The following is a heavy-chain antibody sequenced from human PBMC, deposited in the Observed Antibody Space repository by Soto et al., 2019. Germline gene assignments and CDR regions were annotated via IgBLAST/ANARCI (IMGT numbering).Heavy chain of an antibody. CDR1: GFTFSDYY. CDR2: ISSSGSTI. J-gene: IGHJ5*02. CDR3: ARRARSCSGGSCYLEDWFDP. D-gene: IGHD2-15*01. Sequence: GGSLRLSCAASGFTFSDYYMSWIRQAPGKGLEWVSYISSSGSTIYYADSVKGRFTISRDNAKNSLYLQMNSLRAEDTAVYYCARRARSCSGGSCYLEDWFDPWGQGTLVTVSS. V-gene: IGHV3-11*01.